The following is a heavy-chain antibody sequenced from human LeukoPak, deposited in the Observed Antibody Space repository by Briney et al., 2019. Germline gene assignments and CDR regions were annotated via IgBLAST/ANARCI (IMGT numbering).Heavy chain of an antibody. J-gene: IGHJ3*02. CDR1: GFTFSSYW. Sequence: GGSLRLSCAASGFTFSSYWMYWVRQAPGKGLEWVSYISSSGSTIYYADSVKGRFTISRDNAKNSLYLQMNSLRAEDTAVYYCASLVVVAAIGAFDIWGQGTMVTVSS. CDR2: ISSSGSTI. D-gene: IGHD2-15*01. CDR3: ASLVVVAAIGAFDI. V-gene: IGHV3-48*01.